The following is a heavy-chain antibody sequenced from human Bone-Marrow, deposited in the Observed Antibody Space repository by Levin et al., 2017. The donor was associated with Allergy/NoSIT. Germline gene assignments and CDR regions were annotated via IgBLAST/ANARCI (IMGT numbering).Heavy chain of an antibody. CDR3: GRRIAVGGGHIDY. CDR1: GASITSYY. V-gene: IGHV4-59*08. Sequence: SETLSLTCTVSGASITSYYWSWIRQPPGKGLEWIGYMYHTGSAEYNPSLKSRATISVATSKNQFSLRLSYGTAADAAVYYCGRRIAVGGGHIDYWGQGTLVTVSS. J-gene: IGHJ4*02. CDR2: MYHTGSA. D-gene: IGHD6-19*01.